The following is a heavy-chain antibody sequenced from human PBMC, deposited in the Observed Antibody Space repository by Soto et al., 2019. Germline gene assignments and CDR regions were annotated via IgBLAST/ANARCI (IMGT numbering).Heavy chain of an antibody. V-gene: IGHV1-2*02. Sequence: QVQLVQSGAEVRKPGASVKVSCKASGYTFSDSYIHWVRQAPGQGLEWMGWINPHTGDTTYAQKFQGGVTMTRDTSISTAYMELRSLRSDDTAVYYCARDRYGLHFWGQGTLVTVSS. J-gene: IGHJ4*02. CDR1: GYTFSDSY. CDR2: INPHTGDT. CDR3: ARDRYGLHF. D-gene: IGHD1-20*01.